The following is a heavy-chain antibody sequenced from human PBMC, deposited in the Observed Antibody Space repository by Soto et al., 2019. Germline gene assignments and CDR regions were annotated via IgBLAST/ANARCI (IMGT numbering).Heavy chain of an antibody. CDR2: INTDGSST. Sequence: EVQLVESGGGLVQPGGSLRLSCVAAGFTFNGYWMHWVRQAPGEGLVWVSRINTDGSSTNYADSVKGRFTISRDNAKNTLLLQMNGLRAEDTAVYYCAGLGSSGYVRAWGQGTLVTVSS. CDR3: AGLGSSGYVRA. J-gene: IGHJ5*02. V-gene: IGHV3-74*01. D-gene: IGHD5-12*01. CDR1: GFTFNGYW.